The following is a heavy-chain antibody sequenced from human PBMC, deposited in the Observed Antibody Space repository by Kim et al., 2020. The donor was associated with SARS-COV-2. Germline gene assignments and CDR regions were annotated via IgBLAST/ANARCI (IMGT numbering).Heavy chain of an antibody. CDR3: AKDSWDY. CDR1: GFTFDDYA. CDR2: ISWNSVSI. J-gene: IGHJ4*02. D-gene: IGHD6-13*01. Sequence: GGSLRLSCAASGFTFDDYAMHWVRQAPGKGLEWVSGISWNSVSIGYADSVKGRFTISRDNAKNSLYLQMNSLRAEDTALFYCAKDSWDYWGQGTLVTVS. V-gene: IGHV3-9*01.